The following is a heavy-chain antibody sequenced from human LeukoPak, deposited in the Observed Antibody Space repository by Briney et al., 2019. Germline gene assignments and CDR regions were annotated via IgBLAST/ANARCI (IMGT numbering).Heavy chain of an antibody. Sequence: PGGSLRLSCAASGFTFSSYSMNWVRQAPGKGLEWVSYISSSSSTIYYADSVKGRFTISRDNSKNTLYLQMNSLRAEDTAIYYCAKLHSSGFLDYWGQGTLVTVSS. V-gene: IGHV3-48*01. J-gene: IGHJ4*02. CDR1: GFTFSSYS. D-gene: IGHD3-22*01. CDR2: ISSSSSTI. CDR3: AKLHSSGFLDY.